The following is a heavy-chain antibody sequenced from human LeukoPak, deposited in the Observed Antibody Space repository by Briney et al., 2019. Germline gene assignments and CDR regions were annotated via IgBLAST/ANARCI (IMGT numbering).Heavy chain of an antibody. Sequence: ASVKVFCKASGGTFSSYAISWVRQAPGQGLEWMGGIIPIFGTANYAQKFQGRVTITADESASTAYMELSSLRSEDTAVYYCARDGEGSSGDNYYFDYWGQGTLATVSS. V-gene: IGHV1-69*13. CDR3: ARDGEGSSGDNYYFDY. CDR1: GGTFSSYA. J-gene: IGHJ4*02. CDR2: IIPIFGTA. D-gene: IGHD6-19*01.